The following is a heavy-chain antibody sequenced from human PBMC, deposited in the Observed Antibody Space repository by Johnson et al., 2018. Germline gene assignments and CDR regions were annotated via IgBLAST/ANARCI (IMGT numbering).Heavy chain of an antibody. CDR1: GFPLSDYY. Sequence: QVQLVESGGGLVKPGGSLRLSCAASGFPLSDYYMSWIRQAPGKGLEWVSYISSSSSTIYYAHSAKGRFPISRDNAKKSLYLQMHSLRDDDTAVDYCATVSSAWYNAFDIWGQGTMVNVSA. D-gene: IGHD6-19*01. CDR2: ISSSSSTI. J-gene: IGHJ3*02. CDR3: ATVSSAWYNAFDI. V-gene: IGHV3-11*01.